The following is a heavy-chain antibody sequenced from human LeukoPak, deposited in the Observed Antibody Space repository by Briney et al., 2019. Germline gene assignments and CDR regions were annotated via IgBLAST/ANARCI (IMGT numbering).Heavy chain of an antibody. J-gene: IGHJ4*02. CDR1: GYSFSSDYY. CDR2: IYHSGST. CDR3: ARDTRWRYYFDY. D-gene: IGHD3-3*01. V-gene: IGHV4-38-2*02. Sequence: SETLSLTCTVSGYSFSSDYYWGWIRQPPGKGLEWIGSIYHSGSTFYNPSLKSRVTISLDTSKNQFSLKLSSVTAADTAVYYCARDTRWRYYFDYWGQGTLVTVSS.